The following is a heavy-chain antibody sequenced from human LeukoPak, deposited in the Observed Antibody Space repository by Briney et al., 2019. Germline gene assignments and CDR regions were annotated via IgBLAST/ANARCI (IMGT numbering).Heavy chain of an antibody. CDR3: AREGQLPHAFDI. CDR1: GGSISSSSYY. CDR2: IYYSGST. J-gene: IGHJ3*02. V-gene: IGHV4-39*02. D-gene: IGHD1-26*01. Sequence: SETLSLTCTVSGGSISSSSYYWGWIRQPPGKGLEWIGSIYYSGSTYYNPSLKSRVTISVDTSKNQFSLKLSSVTAADTAVYYCAREGQLPHAFDIWGQGTMVTVSS.